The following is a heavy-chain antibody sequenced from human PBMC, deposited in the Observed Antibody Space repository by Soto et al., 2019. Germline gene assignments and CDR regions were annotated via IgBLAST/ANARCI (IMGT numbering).Heavy chain of an antibody. D-gene: IGHD1-7*01. CDR3: AHRRDRYNWNYEAGYYYYGMDV. CDR1: GFSLSTSGVG. Sequence: GSGPTLVNPTQTLTLTCTFSGFSLSTSGVGVGWIRQPPGKALEWLALIYWDDDKRYSPSLKSRLTITKDTSKNQVVLTMTNMDPVDTATYYCAHRRDRYNWNYEAGYYYYGMDVWGQGTTVTVSS. CDR2: IYWDDDK. J-gene: IGHJ6*02. V-gene: IGHV2-5*02.